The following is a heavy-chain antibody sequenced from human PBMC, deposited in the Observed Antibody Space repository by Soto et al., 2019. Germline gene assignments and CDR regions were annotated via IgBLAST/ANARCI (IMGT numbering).Heavy chain of an antibody. V-gene: IGHV1-69*13. Sequence: SVKVSCKASGGGFSNFGISWVRPAPGLGLEWMGGIVPVFGRPNYAQRFRGRLTITADESTSTGYMELISLRSDDTAVYYCAREGSGYNFWGQGTQVTVSS. D-gene: IGHD5-12*01. CDR1: GGGFSNFG. CDR3: AREGSGYNF. J-gene: IGHJ4*02. CDR2: IVPVFGRP.